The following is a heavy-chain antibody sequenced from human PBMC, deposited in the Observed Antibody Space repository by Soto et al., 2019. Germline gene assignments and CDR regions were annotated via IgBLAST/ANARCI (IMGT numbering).Heavy chain of an antibody. D-gene: IGHD3-9*01. CDR2: IKSETDGGTA. V-gene: IGHV3-15*01. CDR3: TTGIYYDLLTGYHDVAY. J-gene: IGHJ4*02. Sequence: GGSLRLSXAASGFNLSHPWMTWVRQAAGKGLEWVGRIKSETDGGTADYAAPVKGRITISRDDSKNTVYLQMNSLKTEDTAVYYCTTGIYYDLLTGYHDVAYWGQGTLVTVSS. CDR1: GFNLSHPW.